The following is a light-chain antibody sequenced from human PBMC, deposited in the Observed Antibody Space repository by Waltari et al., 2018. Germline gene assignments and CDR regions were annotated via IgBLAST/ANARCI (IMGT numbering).Light chain of an antibody. J-gene: IGKJ2*01. CDR1: QDIRNE. Sequence: AIQMTQSPSSLPASVGDRVTITCRASQDIRNELGWYQQRPGKAPSLLIYAASNLQGGGPSRFSGSGSGTDFTLTINSLQPEDFATYYCLQDHGYPRTFGQGTKLEIK. CDR3: LQDHGYPRT. CDR2: AAS. V-gene: IGKV1-6*01.